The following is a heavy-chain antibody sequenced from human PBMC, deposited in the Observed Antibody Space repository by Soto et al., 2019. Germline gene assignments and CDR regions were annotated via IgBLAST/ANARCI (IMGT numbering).Heavy chain of an antibody. CDR2: VYYSGNT. CDR1: GGSLSSYY. CDR3: AKVRWPDYGGIFDP. J-gene: IGHJ5*02. D-gene: IGHD3-16*01. Sequence: SETLSLTCTVSGGSLSSYYCTWIRQPPGKGLEWIGYVYYSGNTNYNPSLKSRVTISVDTSKNQFSLKLGSVTASDTTVYYRAKVRWPDYGGIFDPRGKRTLVTVSP. V-gene: IGHV4-59*01.